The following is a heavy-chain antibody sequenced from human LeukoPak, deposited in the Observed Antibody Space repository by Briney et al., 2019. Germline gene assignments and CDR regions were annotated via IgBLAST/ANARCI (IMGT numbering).Heavy chain of an antibody. V-gene: IGHV1-46*01. CDR3: AADSAPDTSGYYYDAFDI. CDR2: INPSGGST. Sequence: ASVKVSCKASGYTFTSYYMHWVRQAPGQGLEWMGIINPSGGSTSYAQKFQGRVTMTRDASTSTVYMELSSLSSEDTAVYYCAADSAPDTSGYYYDAFDIWGQGTMVTVSS. D-gene: IGHD3-22*01. J-gene: IGHJ3*02. CDR1: GYTFTSYY.